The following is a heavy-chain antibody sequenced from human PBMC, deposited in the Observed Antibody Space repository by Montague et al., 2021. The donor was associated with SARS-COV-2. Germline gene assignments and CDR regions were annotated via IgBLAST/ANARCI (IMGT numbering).Heavy chain of an antibody. D-gene: IGHD3-3*01. J-gene: IGHJ6*03. Sequence: SETLSLTCTVSGGSISSSSHYWGWIRQPPGKGLEWIGSIYYSGSTYYNPSLKSRVTISVDTSKNQFSLKLSSVTAADTAVSYCARHSGDYTIFGVVIYYMDVWGKGTTVTVSS. V-gene: IGHV4-39*01. CDR3: ARHSGDYTIFGVVIYYMDV. CDR2: IYYSGST. CDR1: GGSISSSSHY.